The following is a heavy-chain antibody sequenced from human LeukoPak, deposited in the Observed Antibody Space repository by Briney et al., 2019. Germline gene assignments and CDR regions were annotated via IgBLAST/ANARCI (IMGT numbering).Heavy chain of an antibody. CDR1: GYTFTDYY. V-gene: IGHV1-2*02. CDR2: INPNSGGT. CDR3: ARARSIAAASDNDY. J-gene: IGHJ4*02. D-gene: IGHD6-13*01. Sequence: ASVKVSCKASGYTFTDYYIHWVRQAPGQGLEWLGWINPNSGGTKYAQKFQGRVTMTRDPSISTAYMELGRLKSDDTAVYYCARARSIAAASDNDYWGQGTLVTVSS.